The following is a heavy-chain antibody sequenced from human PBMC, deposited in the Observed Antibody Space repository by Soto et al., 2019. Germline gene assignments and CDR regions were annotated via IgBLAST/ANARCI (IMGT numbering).Heavy chain of an antibody. CDR1: GYTFTSYA. D-gene: IGHD2-2*01. V-gene: IGHV1-3*01. J-gene: IGHJ6*01. CDR2: INAGNGNT. CDR3: ARVYSSTSCPYGMDV. Sequence: GASAKVSCKASGYTFTSYAVHWVRQAPGQRLEWMGWINAGNGNTKYSQKFQGRVTITRDTSASTAYMELSSLRSEDTAVYYCARVYSSTSCPYGMDVWGQGTTVTVFS.